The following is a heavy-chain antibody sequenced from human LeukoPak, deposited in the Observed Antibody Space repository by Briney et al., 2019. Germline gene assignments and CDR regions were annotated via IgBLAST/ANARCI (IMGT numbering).Heavy chain of an antibody. J-gene: IGHJ4*02. Sequence: GGSLRLSCAASGFTFSSYSMNWVRQAPGKGLEWVSSISSSSSYIYYADSVKGRFTISRDNAKNSLYLQMNSLRAEDTAVYYCAKGSGYFDWLLSDWGQGTLVTVSS. V-gene: IGHV3-21*04. CDR3: AKGSGYFDWLLSD. CDR2: ISSSSSYI. D-gene: IGHD3-9*01. CDR1: GFTFSSYS.